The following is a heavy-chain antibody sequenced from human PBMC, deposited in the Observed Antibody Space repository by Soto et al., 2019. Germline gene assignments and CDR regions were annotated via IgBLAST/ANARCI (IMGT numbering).Heavy chain of an antibody. CDR2: ISYDGSNK. J-gene: IGHJ1*01. CDR1: GFTFSSYG. CDR3: ARPEGIAVAGTFGTYFQH. Sequence: QVQLVESGGGVVQPGRSLRLSCAASGFTFSSYGMHWVRQAPGKGLEWVAVISYDGSNKYYADSVKGRFTISRDNSKNTLYLQMNSLRAEDTAVYYCARPEGIAVAGTFGTYFQHWGQGTLVTVSS. V-gene: IGHV3-30*03. D-gene: IGHD6-19*01.